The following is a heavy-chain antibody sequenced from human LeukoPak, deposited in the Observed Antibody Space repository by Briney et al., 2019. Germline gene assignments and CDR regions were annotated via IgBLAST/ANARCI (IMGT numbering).Heavy chain of an antibody. CDR2: IYYSGST. J-gene: IGHJ4*02. V-gene: IGHV4-39*01. D-gene: IGHD5-12*01. CDR3: ASVDIVATTNIGWYY. CDR1: GGSISSSSYY. Sequence: SSETLSLTCTVSGGSISSSSYYWGWIRQPPGKGLEWIGSIYYSGSTYYNPSLKSRVTISVDTSKNQFSLKLSSVTAADTAVYYCASVDIVATTNIGWYYWGQGTLVTVSS.